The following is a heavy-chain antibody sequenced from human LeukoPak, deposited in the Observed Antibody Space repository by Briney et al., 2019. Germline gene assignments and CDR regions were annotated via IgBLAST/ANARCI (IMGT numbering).Heavy chain of an antibody. CDR1: RGSISRSDYY. Sequence: SEILSLTCTVSRGSISRSDYYWGWIRQPPGKGLEWLGSIYSSGSSCYNPSLKSRVAISVDTSKNQFSPKLSSVTAADTAVYYCATLDYKYDSSGFQFDSWGQGTLVSVSS. V-gene: IGHV4-39*01. J-gene: IGHJ4*02. D-gene: IGHD3-22*01. CDR3: ATLDYKYDSSGFQFDS. CDR2: IYSSGSS.